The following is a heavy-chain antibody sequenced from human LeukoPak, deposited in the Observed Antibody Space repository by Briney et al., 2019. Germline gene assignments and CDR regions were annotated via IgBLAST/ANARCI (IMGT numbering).Heavy chain of an antibody. J-gene: IGHJ4*02. CDR1: GFTFSSYA. V-gene: IGHV3-23*01. CDR2: ISGSGDST. CDR3: TKDHYGSASSGIFDY. Sequence: PGGSLRLSCISSGFTFSSYAMTWVRQAPGKGLEWVSSISGSGDSTYYADSVKGRFTISRDNSRDTLYLQMNSLTAEDTAVYYCTKDHYGSASSGIFDYWGQGTLVTVSS. D-gene: IGHD3-10*01.